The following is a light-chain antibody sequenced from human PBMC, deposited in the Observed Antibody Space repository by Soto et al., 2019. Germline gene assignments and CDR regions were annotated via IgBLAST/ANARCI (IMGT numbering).Light chain of an antibody. CDR2: STS. Sequence: EIVLTQSPGTLSLSPGERGTLSCRASQRFGSSNLAWYQHKPGQAPRLLIYSTSSRATGIPDRVSGSVSGPDFTLTISRLEPEDFAVYYCQQYGNSPWTFGQGTRVEI. CDR1: QRFGSSN. CDR3: QQYGNSPWT. J-gene: IGKJ1*01. V-gene: IGKV3-20*01.